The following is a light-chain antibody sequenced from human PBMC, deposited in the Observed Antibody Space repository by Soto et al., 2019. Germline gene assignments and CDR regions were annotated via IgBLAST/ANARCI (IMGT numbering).Light chain of an antibody. J-gene: IGKJ2*01. V-gene: IGKV3-20*01. CDR1: QTVRNNY. CDR3: QHYDTSPPYT. Sequence: EFVLTQSPGTLSLSPGERATLSCRASQTVRNNYLAWYQQKPGQAPRLLIYDASSRATGIPDRFSGSGSGTEFTLTISRLEPEDFAVYFCQHYDTSPPYTFGQGTKLEIK. CDR2: DAS.